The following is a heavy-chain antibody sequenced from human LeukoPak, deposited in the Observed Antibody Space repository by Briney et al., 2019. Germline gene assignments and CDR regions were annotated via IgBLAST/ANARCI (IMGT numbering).Heavy chain of an antibody. V-gene: IGHV3-30*19. CDR3: ASSGYSYGYLDY. J-gene: IGHJ4*02. CDR2: ISYDGSNK. D-gene: IGHD5-18*01. CDR1: GFTFSSYG. Sequence: PGGSLRLSCAASGFTFSSYGMHWVRQAPGKGLEWVAVISYDGSNKYYADSVKGRFTISRDNSKNTLYLQMNSLRAEDTAVYYCASSGYSYGYLDYWGQGTLVTVSS.